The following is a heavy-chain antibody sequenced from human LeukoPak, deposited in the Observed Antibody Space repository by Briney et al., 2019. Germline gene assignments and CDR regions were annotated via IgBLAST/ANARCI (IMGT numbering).Heavy chain of an antibody. D-gene: IGHD3-9*01. CDR3: ARGHYDVLAASYKWTPDY. CDR2: ITSGGDYT. Sequence: GGSVRLSCAASGFTFNAFNMNWFRQAPGKGLEWVSSITSGGDYTYYSDSLNGRFTTSRDNGNDSLSLQLSSLRVEDTAIYYCARGHYDVLAASYKWTPDYWGQGTLVTVSS. V-gene: IGHV3-21*01. CDR1: GFTFNAFN. J-gene: IGHJ4*02.